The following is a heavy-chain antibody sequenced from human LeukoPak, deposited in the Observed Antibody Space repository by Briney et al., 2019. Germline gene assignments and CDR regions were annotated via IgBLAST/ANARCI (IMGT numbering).Heavy chain of an antibody. CDR1: GGSISSSNYF. D-gene: IGHD5-12*01. Sequence: PSETLSLTCIASGGSISSSNYFWGWIRQPPGKGLGWIGSIYYSGSTHYSPSLKSRVTVSVDTSKNQFSLKLTSVTAADTAVYYCAGEGYTGGMDVWGKGTTVTVSS. J-gene: IGHJ6*04. CDR3: AGEGYTGGMDV. CDR2: IYYSGST. V-gene: IGHV4-39*01.